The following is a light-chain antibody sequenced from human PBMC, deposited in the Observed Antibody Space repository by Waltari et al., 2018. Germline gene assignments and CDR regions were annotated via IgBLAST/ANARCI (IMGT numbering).Light chain of an antibody. J-gene: IGLJ3*02. CDR3: YSTDSSGNERV. CDR2: EDT. CDR1: ALPKKY. V-gene: IGLV3-10*01. Sequence: SYELTQPPSVSVSPGQTARITCSGDALPKKYAYWYQQKSGQAPVLVIYEDTKRPSGSPEGFSGSNSGTMVTLTINGARAEDEADYYCYSTDSSGNERVFGGGTKLTVL.